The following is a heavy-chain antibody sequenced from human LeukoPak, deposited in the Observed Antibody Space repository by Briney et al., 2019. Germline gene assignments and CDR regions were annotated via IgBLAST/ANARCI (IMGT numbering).Heavy chain of an antibody. CDR3: ARQHIVVVTATDAFDI. J-gene: IGHJ3*02. CDR2: IYPGDSDN. V-gene: IGHV5-51*01. D-gene: IGHD2-21*02. CDR1: GYSFTSYW. Sequence: GESLKISCKGSGYSFTSYWIGWVRQMPGKGLEWMGIIYPGDSDNSYSPSFQGQVTISADKSISTAYLQWSSLKASDTAMYYCARQHIVVVTATDAFDIWGQGTMVTVSS.